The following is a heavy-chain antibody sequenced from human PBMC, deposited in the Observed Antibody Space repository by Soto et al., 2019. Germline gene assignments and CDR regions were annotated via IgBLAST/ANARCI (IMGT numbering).Heavy chain of an antibody. J-gene: IGHJ4*02. CDR2: IKQDGSEK. CDR3: ASADYGDTTDFDY. V-gene: IGHV3-7*01. CDR1: GFTFSSYW. Sequence: PGGSLRLSCAASGFTFSSYWMSWVRQAPGKGLEWVANIKQDGSEKYYVDSVKGRFTISRDNAKNSLYLQMNSLRAEDTAVYYCASADYGDTTDFDYWGQGTLVTVSS. D-gene: IGHD4-17*01.